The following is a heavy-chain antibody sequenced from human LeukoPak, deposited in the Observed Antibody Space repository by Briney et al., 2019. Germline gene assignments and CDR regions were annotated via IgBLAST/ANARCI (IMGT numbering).Heavy chain of an antibody. CDR3: ARAQGRPDPIYYYYYGMDV. V-gene: IGHV1-46*01. CDR1: GYTFTSYY. Sequence: ASVKVSCKASGYTFTSYYMHWVRQAPGQGLEWMGIINLSGGSTSYAQKFQGRVTMTRDTSTSTVYMELSSLRSEDTAVYYCARAQGRPDPIYYYYYGMDVWGQGTTVTVSS. CDR2: INLSGGST. J-gene: IGHJ6*02.